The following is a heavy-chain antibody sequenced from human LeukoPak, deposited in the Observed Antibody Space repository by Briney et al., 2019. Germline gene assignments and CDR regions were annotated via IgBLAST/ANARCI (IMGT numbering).Heavy chain of an antibody. CDR2: INPNSGGT. Sequence: ASVKVSCKASGYTFTGYYIHWVRQAPGQGLEWMGWINPNSGGTKYAQKFQGSVTMTRDTSIRTAYMELSRLTSDDMAVYYCARHLDSGNYYPFDYWGQGTLVTVSS. V-gene: IGHV1-2*02. CDR3: ARHLDSGNYYPFDY. CDR1: GYTFTGYY. J-gene: IGHJ4*02. D-gene: IGHD1-26*01.